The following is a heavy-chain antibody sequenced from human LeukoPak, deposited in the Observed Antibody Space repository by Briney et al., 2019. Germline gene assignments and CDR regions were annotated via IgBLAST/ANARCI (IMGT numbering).Heavy chain of an antibody. CDR1: GFSFSTYW. V-gene: IGHV3-7*01. Sequence: PGGSLRLSCAASGFSFSTYWMTWVRQAPGKGLEWVANIKQDGSDKYYVDSVKGRFTISRDNAKNSLYLQMNSLRAEDTAVYYCTRDTGCSGGTCFSSFDSWGQGTLVTVSS. CDR3: TRDTGCSGGTCFSSFDS. J-gene: IGHJ4*02. D-gene: IGHD2-15*01. CDR2: IKQDGSDK.